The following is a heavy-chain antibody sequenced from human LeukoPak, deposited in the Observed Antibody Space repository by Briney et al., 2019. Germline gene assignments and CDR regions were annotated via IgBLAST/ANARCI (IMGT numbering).Heavy chain of an antibody. J-gene: IGHJ6*02. V-gene: IGHV1-3*02. CDR1: GYTFSSYV. CDR2: SNAGNGNT. CDR3: ARGRGHYGLDV. Sequence: ASVKVSCKASGYTFSSYVIHWARQAPGQRLEWMGWSNAGNGNTKYSQEFEGRVTITRDTSASTAYMELSSLRSDDMAVYYCARGRGHYGLDVWGQGTTVTVSS. D-gene: IGHD3-10*01.